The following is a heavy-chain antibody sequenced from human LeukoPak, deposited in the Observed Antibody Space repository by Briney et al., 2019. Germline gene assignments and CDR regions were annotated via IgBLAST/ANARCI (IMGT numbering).Heavy chain of an antibody. Sequence: ASVKVSCKTSGYTFTTHDINWVRQAPGHGLEWMGRVSAYNGYTNYGRRFQGRVTMTTDTSTNTAYMELRSLRSDDTAVYYCARVGTGTRSFDSWGQGTLVTVSS. CDR2: VSAYNGYT. J-gene: IGHJ4*02. D-gene: IGHD1/OR15-1a*01. CDR3: ARVGTGTRSFDS. V-gene: IGHV1-18*01. CDR1: GYTFTTHD.